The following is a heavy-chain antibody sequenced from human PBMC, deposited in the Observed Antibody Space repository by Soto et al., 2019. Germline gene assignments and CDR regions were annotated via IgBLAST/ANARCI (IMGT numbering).Heavy chain of an antibody. CDR2: IHGGDSPT. J-gene: IGHJ4*02. Sequence: GESLKISCKGAGYIFSNYCIGWVLQMPGKGLEWMGIIHGGDSPTRYSPPFEGQVTISTDKSISTAYLQWSSLKASDTAMYYCARRGTYSSGWDYWGQGTLVTVSS. CDR1: GYIFSNYC. D-gene: IGHD6-19*01. V-gene: IGHV5-51*01. CDR3: ARRGTYSSGWDY.